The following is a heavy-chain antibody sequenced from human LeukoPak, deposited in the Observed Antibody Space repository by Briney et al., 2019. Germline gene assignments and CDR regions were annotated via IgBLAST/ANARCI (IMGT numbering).Heavy chain of an antibody. J-gene: IGHJ4*02. CDR1: IYTFTSYG. D-gene: IGHD2-15*01. CDR2: ISAYNGNT. CDR3: ARDLRPYCSGGSCYLGFY. V-gene: IGHV1-18*01. Sequence: VASVNVSCKPSIYTFTSYGISAVPQAPRQGLEWMGWISAYNGNTNYAQKIQGRVTMTTDTSTSTAYMELRSLRSDDTAVYYCARDLRPYCSGGSCYLGFYWGQGTPVTVSS.